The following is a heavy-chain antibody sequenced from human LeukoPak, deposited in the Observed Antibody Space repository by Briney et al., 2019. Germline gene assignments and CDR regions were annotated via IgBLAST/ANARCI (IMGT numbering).Heavy chain of an antibody. CDR3: ARVGAVLDYFDY. CDR1: GGSISSSSYY. CDR2: IYYSGST. J-gene: IGHJ4*02. V-gene: IGHV4-39*01. D-gene: IGHD1-26*01. Sequence: SETLSLTCTVSGGSISSSSYYWGWIRQPPGKGLEWIGSIYYSGSTYYNPSLKSRVTISVDTSKNQFSLKLSSVTAADTAVYYCARVGAVLDYFDYWGQGTLVTVSS.